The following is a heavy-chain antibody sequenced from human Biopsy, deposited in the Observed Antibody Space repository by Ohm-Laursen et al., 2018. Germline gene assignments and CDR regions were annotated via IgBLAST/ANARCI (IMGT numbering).Heavy chain of an antibody. CDR1: GYTFTSYD. Sequence: GSSVKVSCKASGYTFTSYDITWVRQASGQGPEWIGWLNPVSGNSNFGQKFRGRVTVTSDTSTGTVYMDLNSLGSEDTAVYYCARAGVGSDGTDSYYYGMDVWGPGTTVTVSS. CDR2: LNPVSGNS. D-gene: IGHD5-24*01. J-gene: IGHJ6*02. CDR3: ARAGVGSDGTDSYYYGMDV. V-gene: IGHV1-8*01.